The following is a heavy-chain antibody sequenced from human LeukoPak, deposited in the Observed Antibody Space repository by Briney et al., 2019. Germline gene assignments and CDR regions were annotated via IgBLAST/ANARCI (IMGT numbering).Heavy chain of an antibody. CDR3: VSPRGFSYGYFDY. CDR1: GGSISSSSAY. Sequence: SETLSLTCTVSGGSISSSSAYWGWIRQPPGKGLEWIGSIYYSKNTYYNPSLKSRVTISADTSKNQFSLTLGSVSATDTAVYHCVSPRGFSYGYFDYWGQGTLVTVST. D-gene: IGHD5-18*01. V-gene: IGHV4-39*01. J-gene: IGHJ4*02. CDR2: IYYSKNT.